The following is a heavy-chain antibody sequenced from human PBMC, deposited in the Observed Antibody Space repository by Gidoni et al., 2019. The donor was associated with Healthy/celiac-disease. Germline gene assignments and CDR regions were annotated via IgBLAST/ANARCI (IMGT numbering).Heavy chain of an antibody. J-gene: IGHJ5*02. CDR3: ARLLAYCGGDCYSWFDP. CDR1: GYTFTSSG. V-gene: IGHV1-18*01. Sequence: QVQLVQSGAEVKKPGASVKVSCKASGYTFTSSGISWVRQAPGQGLEWMGWISAYNGNTNYAQKLQGRVTMTTDTSTSTAYMELRSLRSDDTAVYYCARLLAYCGGDCYSWFDPWGQGTLVTVSS. CDR2: ISAYNGNT. D-gene: IGHD2-21*02.